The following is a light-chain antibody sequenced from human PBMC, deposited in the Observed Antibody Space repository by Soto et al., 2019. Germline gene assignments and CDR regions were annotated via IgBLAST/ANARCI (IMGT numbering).Light chain of an antibody. V-gene: IGKV1-39*01. CDR2: AAS. J-gene: IGKJ4*01. Sequence: DIQMTQSPSSLSASVVDRVTITCRAGQYIGRYLNWYQQKPGKAPKRLIYAASSLHSGVPSRFSGSGSGTDFTLTISSLQPEDFATYSCQQTYRTPLTFGGGTKVDIK. CDR1: QYIGRY. CDR3: QQTYRTPLT.